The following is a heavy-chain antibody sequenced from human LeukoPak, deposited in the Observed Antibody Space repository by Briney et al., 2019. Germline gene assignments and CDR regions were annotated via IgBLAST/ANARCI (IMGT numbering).Heavy chain of an antibody. CDR1: GGSISSGGYY. J-gene: IGHJ3*02. V-gene: IGHV4-31*03. CDR2: IYYSGST. D-gene: IGHD3-22*01. CDR3: ARGSLTYYDSSGYYYRAFDI. Sequence: SQTLSLTCTVSGGSISSGGYYWSWIRQHPGKGLEWIGYIYYSGSTYYNPSLKSRVTISVDTSKNQFSLKLSSVTVADTAVYYCARGSLTYYDSSGYYYRAFDIWGQGTMVTVSS.